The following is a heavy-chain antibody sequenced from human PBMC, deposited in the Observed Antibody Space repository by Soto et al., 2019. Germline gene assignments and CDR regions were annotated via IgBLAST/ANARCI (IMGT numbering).Heavy chain of an antibody. CDR3: VRAQLGDLWSGGHFDS. D-gene: IGHD3-3*01. CDR2: ISWNSGNA. V-gene: IGHV3-9*01. Sequence: DVQLVESGGTLVQPGRSLRLSCAASGFSFDDHAMHWARQTPEKGLEWVAGISWNSGNADYADSVKGRFTISRDNGKNSLFLDMNGLRAEDTALYYFVRAQLGDLWSGGHFDSLGQGTLVAVSS. CDR1: GFSFDDHA. J-gene: IGHJ4*02.